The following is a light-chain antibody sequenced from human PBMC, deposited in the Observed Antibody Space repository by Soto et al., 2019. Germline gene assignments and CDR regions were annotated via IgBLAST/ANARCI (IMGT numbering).Light chain of an antibody. CDR1: QSISSW. J-gene: IGKJ1*01. CDR2: KGS. Sequence: DIQMTQSPSTLSASVGDRVTITCRASQSISSWLAWYQQKPGKAPKLLIYKGSSLERGVPSRYSGSGSGTELTLTISSLQPADFATYYCKQYNSYPWTFGQGTKVEIK. V-gene: IGKV1-5*03. CDR3: KQYNSYPWT.